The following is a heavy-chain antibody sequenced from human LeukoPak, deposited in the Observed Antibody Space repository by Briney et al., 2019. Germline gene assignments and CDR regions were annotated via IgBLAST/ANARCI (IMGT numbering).Heavy chain of an antibody. Sequence: PGGSLRLSCAASGFTFDDYGMSWVRQAPGKGLEWVSGINWNGGSTGYADSVKGRFTISRDNAKNSLYLQMNSLRAEDTALYYCAREGGYCSSTSCYLDYWGQGTLVTVSS. J-gene: IGHJ4*02. CDR1: GFTFDDYG. D-gene: IGHD2-2*01. CDR3: AREGGYCSSTSCYLDY. V-gene: IGHV3-20*04. CDR2: INWNGGST.